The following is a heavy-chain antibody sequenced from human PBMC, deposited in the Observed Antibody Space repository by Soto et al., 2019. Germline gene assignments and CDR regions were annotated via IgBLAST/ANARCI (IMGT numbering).Heavy chain of an antibody. J-gene: IGHJ4*02. CDR3: ARDVGQQLFDY. Sequence: EASVKVSCKASGYTFTSYGISWVRQAPGQGLEWMGWISAYNGNKKYAQKLQGRVSMTTDTSTSTAYMELRSLRSDDTAVYYCARDVGQQLFDYWGQGTLVTVSS. V-gene: IGHV1-18*01. CDR2: ISAYNGNK. D-gene: IGHD6-13*01. CDR1: GYTFTSYG.